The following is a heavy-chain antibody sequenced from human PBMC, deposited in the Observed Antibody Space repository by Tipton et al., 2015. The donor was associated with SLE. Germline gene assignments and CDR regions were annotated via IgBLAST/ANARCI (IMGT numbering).Heavy chain of an antibody. V-gene: IGHV1-69*01. CDR3: ARGERGGVFGDCPFDY. J-gene: IGHJ4*02. Sequence: QLVQSGPEVKKPGSSVKVSCKASGGTFSSSGINWVRQAPGQGLEWMGGIIPIFGTTNYAQKFQGRVTITAGESTSEAYMELSSVGSEDTAVYCCARGERGGVFGDCPFDYWGQGTLVTVSS. D-gene: IGHD2-21*02. CDR2: IIPIFGTT. CDR1: GGTFSSSG.